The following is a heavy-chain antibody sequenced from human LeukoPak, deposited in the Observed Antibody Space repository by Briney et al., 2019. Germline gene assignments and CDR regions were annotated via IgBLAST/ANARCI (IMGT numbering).Heavy chain of an antibody. V-gene: IGHV4-39*01. CDR2: IYYSGNT. Sequence: SETLSLTCIVSGGSISSSNSYWGWIRQPPGKGLEWIGSIYYSGNTYYNSSLKSRVTISIDTSKNQFSLNLNSVTAADTSTYYCARQTGAGLSNLPGGQGIRVTVSS. D-gene: IGHD1-1*01. CDR3: ARQTGAGLSNLP. CDR1: GGSISSSNSY. J-gene: IGHJ4*02.